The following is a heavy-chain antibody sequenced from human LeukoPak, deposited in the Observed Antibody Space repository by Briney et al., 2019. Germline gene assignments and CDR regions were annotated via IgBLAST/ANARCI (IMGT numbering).Heavy chain of an antibody. D-gene: IGHD4-17*01. V-gene: IGHV4-39*01. J-gene: IGHJ4*02. CDR2: IYYSGST. Sequence: PSETLTLTCTVSGGSISSSSYYWGWIRQPPGKGLEWIGSIYYSGSTYYNPSLKSRVTISVDTSKNQFSLKLSSVTAADTAVYYCARHRSYGESDFDYWGQGILVTVSS. CDR1: GGSISSSSYY. CDR3: ARHRSYGESDFDY.